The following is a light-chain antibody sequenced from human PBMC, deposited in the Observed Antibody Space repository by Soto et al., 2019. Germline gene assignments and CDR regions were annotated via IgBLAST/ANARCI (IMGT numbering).Light chain of an antibody. V-gene: IGKV1-5*01. CDR3: QQHTSIWT. J-gene: IGKJ1*01. CDR2: DAS. CDR1: QSISSW. Sequence: DIQMTQSPSTLSASVGDRFTITCRASQSISSWLAWYQQKPGKAPKLLIYDASSLESGVPSSFSGSASAPEFPLTLSSLQPDAFATYSRQQHTSIWTFGQGTKV.